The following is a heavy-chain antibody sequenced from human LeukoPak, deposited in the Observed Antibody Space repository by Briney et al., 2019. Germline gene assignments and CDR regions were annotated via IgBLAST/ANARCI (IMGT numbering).Heavy chain of an antibody. CDR3: ARGLMTTMVTPGY. CDR1: GGPISNGAYY. CDR2: IYYSGST. Sequence: SETLSLTCSVSGGPISNGAYYWVWIRQPPGKGLEWIGSIYYSGSTFYNSSLKSRVTIAVDTSKHHFSLKLSSVTAADTAVYYCARGLMTTMVTPGYWGQGTLVTVSS. V-gene: IGHV4-39*02. D-gene: IGHD4-23*01. J-gene: IGHJ4*02.